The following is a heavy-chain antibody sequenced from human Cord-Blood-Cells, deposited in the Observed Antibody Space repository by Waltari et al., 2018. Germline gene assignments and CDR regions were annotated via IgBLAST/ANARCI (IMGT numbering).Heavy chain of an antibody. J-gene: IGHJ3*02. Sequence: EVQLLESGGGLVQPGGSLRLSCAASGFTFSSYAMSWVRQAPGKGLGWVAAISGSGGSTYYADAVKGRFTISRDNSKNTLYLQMNSLRAEDTAVYYCAKGQTGVDAFDIWGQGTMVTVSS. CDR3: AKGQTGVDAFDI. CDR1: GFTFSSYA. V-gene: IGHV3-23*01. D-gene: IGHD7-27*01. CDR2: ISGSGGST.